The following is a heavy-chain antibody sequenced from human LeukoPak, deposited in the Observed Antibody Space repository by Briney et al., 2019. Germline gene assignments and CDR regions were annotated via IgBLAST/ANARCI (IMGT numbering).Heavy chain of an antibody. CDR3: ARYVVVPATAFDP. Sequence: GGSLRLSCAASGFTFSSDSMNWVRQAPGKGLEWVSSISSSSSYIYYADSVKGPFSISSDSAKNSLYLQMNSLRAEDTAVYYCARYVVVPATAFDPWGQGTLVTVSS. V-gene: IGHV3-21*01. J-gene: IGHJ5*02. D-gene: IGHD2-2*01. CDR1: GFTFSSDS. CDR2: ISSSSSYI.